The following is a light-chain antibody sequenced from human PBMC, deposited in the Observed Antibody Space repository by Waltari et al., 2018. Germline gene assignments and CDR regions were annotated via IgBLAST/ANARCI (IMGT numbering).Light chain of an antibody. Sequence: DIQMTQSPSSLSASAGDRVTITCRASQGISTYLNWYQQKPGKAPKRLIYAASSLESGVPSSFSGSGSGTDFTLTISSLQPEDFATYYCLQYNSNPPTFGGGTKVEIK. CDR1: QGISTY. J-gene: IGKJ4*01. V-gene: IGKV1-17*01. CDR3: LQYNSNPPT. CDR2: AAS.